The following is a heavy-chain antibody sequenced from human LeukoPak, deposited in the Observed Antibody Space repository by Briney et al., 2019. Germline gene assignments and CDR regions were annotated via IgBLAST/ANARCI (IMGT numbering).Heavy chain of an antibody. CDR3: AKGQVGANWYFDY. CDR2: SGSST. V-gene: IGHV3-23*01. Sequence: PGGSLRLSCAASAFSLKDYNMNWVRQAPGKGLEWVSASGSSTYYADSVKGRFTISRDNSKNTLYLQMNSLRAEDTAIYYCAKGQVGANWYFDYWGQGTLVTVSS. D-gene: IGHD1-26*01. J-gene: IGHJ4*02. CDR1: AFSLKDYN.